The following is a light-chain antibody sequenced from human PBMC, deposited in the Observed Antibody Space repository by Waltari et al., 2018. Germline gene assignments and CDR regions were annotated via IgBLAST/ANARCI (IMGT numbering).Light chain of an antibody. V-gene: IGKV3-20*01. J-gene: IGKJ1*01. Sequence: IVLTQSPGALSLSPGERATLSCRDGQSVGSDYLAWYQQRPVQAPRVLIFDASSRAADIPDRFSGRVSGTDFSRFISRLEPEDFAVYYCQQYGSLPWTFGQGTRVEIK. CDR2: DAS. CDR1: QSVGSDY. CDR3: QQYGSLPWT.